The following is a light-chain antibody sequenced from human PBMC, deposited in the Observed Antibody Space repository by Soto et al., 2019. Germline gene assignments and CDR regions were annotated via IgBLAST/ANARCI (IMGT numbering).Light chain of an antibody. J-gene: IGKJ2*01. V-gene: IGKV3D-15*01. CDR1: QSVSDN. CDR2: GAS. Sequence: EIVMTQSPATLSLSPGERATLSCRASQSVSDNLAWYQQKPDQAPRLLIYGASTRATGIPARFSGSGSGTEFTLTISSLQSEDFALYYCQESNNWPYTFGLGTKVEIK. CDR3: QESNNWPYT.